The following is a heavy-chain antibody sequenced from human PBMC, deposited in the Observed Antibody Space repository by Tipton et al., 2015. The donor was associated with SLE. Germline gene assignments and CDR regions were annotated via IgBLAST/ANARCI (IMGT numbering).Heavy chain of an antibody. J-gene: IGHJ4*02. CDR1: GGSISTNY. D-gene: IGHD3-10*01. CDR2: IYYRGAS. Sequence: TLSLTCTVSGGSISTNYWSWIRQPPGKGLEWIGYIYYRGASNYNLSLRSRATISMDTSKNQVSLRLSSVTAADTAVYYCARDDVLLWFRGFDYWGQGTLVTVSS. CDR3: ARDDVLLWFRGFDY. V-gene: IGHV4-59*01.